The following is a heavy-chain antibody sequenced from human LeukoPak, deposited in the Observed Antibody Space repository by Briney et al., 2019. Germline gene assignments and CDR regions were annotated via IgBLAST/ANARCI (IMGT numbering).Heavy chain of an antibody. D-gene: IGHD3-16*01. V-gene: IGHV3-23*01. Sequence: GGSLRLSCAASGFTFSSYAMSWVRQAPGKGLEWVSAISGSGGSTYYADSVKGRFTISRDNSKNTLYLQMNSLRAEDTAVYYCAKATPPLGEFGEPLWFDPWGQGTLVTVSP. CDR2: ISGSGGST. CDR3: AKATPPLGEFGEPLWFDP. CDR1: GFTFSSYA. J-gene: IGHJ5*02.